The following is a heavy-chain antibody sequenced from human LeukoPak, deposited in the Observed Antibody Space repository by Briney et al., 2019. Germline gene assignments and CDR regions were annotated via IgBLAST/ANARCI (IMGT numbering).Heavy chain of an antibody. V-gene: IGHV4-59*08. J-gene: IGHJ4*02. CDR3: ARHKALGSGSYYSPFDY. CDR1: GGSISSYY. Sequence: TSETLSLTCTVSGGSISSYYWSWIRQPPGKGLEWIGYIYYSGSTNYNPSLKSRVTISVDTSKNQFSLKLSSVTAADTAVYYCARHKALGSGSYYSPFDYWGQGTLVTVSS. D-gene: IGHD1-26*01. CDR2: IYYSGST.